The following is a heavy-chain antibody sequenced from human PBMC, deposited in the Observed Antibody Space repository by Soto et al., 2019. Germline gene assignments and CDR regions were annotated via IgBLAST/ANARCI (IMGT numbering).Heavy chain of an antibody. Sequence: EVQLVESGGGLVQPGGSLRLSCVASGFPLSSYWMTWVRQAPGKGLEWVANIKQDETEKNYVDSVKGRFTISRDNAKNSLYLQVNRLRAADTATYYCARVDWRLASYICGQGTMVTVSS. CDR1: GFPLSSYW. CDR2: IKQDETEK. V-gene: IGHV3-7*04. D-gene: IGHD1-1*01. J-gene: IGHJ3*02. CDR3: ARVDWRLASYI.